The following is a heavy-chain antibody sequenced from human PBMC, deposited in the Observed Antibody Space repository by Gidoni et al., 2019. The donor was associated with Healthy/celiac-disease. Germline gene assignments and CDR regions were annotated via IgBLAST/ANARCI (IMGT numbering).Heavy chain of an antibody. CDR3: ARSGSGYDEYYFDY. J-gene: IGHJ4*02. V-gene: IGHV3-53*02. Sequence: EVQLVETGGGLIQPGGSLRLSCAASGFTVSSNYMSWVRQAPGKGLEWVSVIYSGGSTYYADSVKGRFTISRDNSKNTLYLQMNSLRAEDTAVYYCARSGSGYDEYYFDYWGQGTLVTVSS. CDR1: GFTVSSNY. D-gene: IGHD5-12*01. CDR2: IYSGGST.